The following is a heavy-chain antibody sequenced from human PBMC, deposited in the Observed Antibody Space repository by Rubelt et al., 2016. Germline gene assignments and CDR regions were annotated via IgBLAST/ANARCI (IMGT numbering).Heavy chain of an antibody. D-gene: IGHD2-8*01. CDR3: ARDMVYAITFDY. J-gene: IGHJ4*02. Sequence: YYSGSTYYNPSLKSRVTISVDTSKNQFSLKLSSVTAADTAVYYCARDMVYAITFDYWGQGTLVTVSS. V-gene: IGHV4-30-2*04. CDR2: YYSGST.